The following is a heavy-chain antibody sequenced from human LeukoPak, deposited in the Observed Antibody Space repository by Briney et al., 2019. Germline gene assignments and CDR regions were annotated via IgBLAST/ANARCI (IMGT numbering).Heavy chain of an antibody. J-gene: IGHJ5*02. CDR3: ARYSSSSGWFVP. Sequence: SETLSLTCSVSGGSIRSSDYYWGWIRQPPGKGLEWIGCINYGGTTHYDPSLKSRVTIYVDTSKNQFSLKVTSVTAADTAVYSCARYSSSSGWFVPWGQGTLVTVSS. D-gene: IGHD6-6*01. CDR1: GGSIRSSDYY. CDR2: INYGGTT. V-gene: IGHV4-39*01.